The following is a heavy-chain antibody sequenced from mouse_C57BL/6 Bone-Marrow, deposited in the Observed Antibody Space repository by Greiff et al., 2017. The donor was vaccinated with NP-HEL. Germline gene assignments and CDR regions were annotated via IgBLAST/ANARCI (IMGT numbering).Heavy chain of an antibody. CDR1: GFTFSSYG. CDR3: ARRGPWYFDV. Sequence: EVQLQQSGGDLVKPGGSLKLSCAASGFTFSSYGMSWVRQTPDKRLECVATISSGGSYTYYPDSVKGRFTISRDNAKNTLDLQMSSLKSEDTAMYYCARRGPWYFDVWGTGTTVTVSS. J-gene: IGHJ1*03. CDR2: ISSGGSYT. V-gene: IGHV5-6*01. D-gene: IGHD3-3*01.